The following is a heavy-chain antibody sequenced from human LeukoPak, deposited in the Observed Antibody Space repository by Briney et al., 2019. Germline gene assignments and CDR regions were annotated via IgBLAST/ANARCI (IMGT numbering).Heavy chain of an antibody. V-gene: IGHV4-61*02. CDR3: ARQGYSSSDLDY. CDR2: IYTTGST. D-gene: IGHD6-6*01. J-gene: IGHJ4*02. CDR1: GGSISSANYY. Sequence: SQTLSLTCTVSGGSISSANYYWSWIRQPAGEGLELIGRIYTTGSTNYNPSLKSRVTISIDTSMNQFSLRLSSVTAADTAVYYCARQGYSSSDLDYWGQGTLVTVSS.